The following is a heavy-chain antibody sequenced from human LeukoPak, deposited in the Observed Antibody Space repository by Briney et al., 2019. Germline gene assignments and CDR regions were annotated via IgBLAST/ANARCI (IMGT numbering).Heavy chain of an antibody. Sequence: ASVKVSCKASGYTFTGYYMHWVRQAPGQGLEWMGWINPNSGGTNYAQKFQGRVTMTRDTSISTAYMELSRLRSDDTAVYYCAREADTAMVLDYWGQGTLVTVSP. CDR1: GYTFTGYY. V-gene: IGHV1-2*02. J-gene: IGHJ4*02. D-gene: IGHD5-18*01. CDR2: INPNSGGT. CDR3: AREADTAMVLDY.